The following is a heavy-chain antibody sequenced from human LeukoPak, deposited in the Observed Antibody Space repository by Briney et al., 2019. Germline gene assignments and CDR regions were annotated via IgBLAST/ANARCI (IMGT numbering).Heavy chain of an antibody. CDR1: GCTFTGYY. D-gene: IGHD2-15*01. Sequence: GAAVKSSCKASGCTFTGYYMHWVRQAPGQGLEWMGWINPNSGGTNYAQKFQGRVTMTRDTSISTAYMELSRLRSDDTAVYYCARDSVVVVAATKDAFDIWGQGTTASVSS. CDR3: ARDSVVVVAATKDAFDI. J-gene: IGHJ3*02. CDR2: INPNSGGT. V-gene: IGHV1-2*02.